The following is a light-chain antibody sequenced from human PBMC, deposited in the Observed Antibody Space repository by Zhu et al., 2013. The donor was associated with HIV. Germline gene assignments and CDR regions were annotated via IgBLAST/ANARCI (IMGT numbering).Light chain of an antibody. J-gene: IGLJ1*01. V-gene: IGLV3-1*01. Sequence: SYELTQSPSVSVSSGQTASITCSGDKLGDKYASWYQQKPGQSPVLVIYQDNERPSGIPGRFSGSNSGNTATLTISGTQPMDEADYYCQTWDSTTYVFGTGTKVTVL. CDR2: QDN. CDR1: KLGDKY. CDR3: QTWDSTTYV.